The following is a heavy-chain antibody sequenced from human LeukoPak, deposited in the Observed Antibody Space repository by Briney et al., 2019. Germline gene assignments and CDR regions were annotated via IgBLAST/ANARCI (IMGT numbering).Heavy chain of an antibody. CDR3: ASLLRYFDWSPYYFDY. CDR1: GGSISSGSYY. D-gene: IGHD3-9*01. CDR2: IYYSGST. Sequence: PSETLSLTCTVSGGSISSGSYYWSWIRQPAGKGLEWIGSIYYSGSTYYNPSLKSRVTISVDTSKNQFSLKLSSVTAADTAVYYCASLLRYFDWSPYYFDYWGQGTLVTVSS. V-gene: IGHV4-39*01. J-gene: IGHJ4*02.